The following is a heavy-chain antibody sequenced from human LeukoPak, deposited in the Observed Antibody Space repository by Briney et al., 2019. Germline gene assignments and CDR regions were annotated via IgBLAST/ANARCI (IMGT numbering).Heavy chain of an antibody. Sequence: GGSLRLSCAASGFTFSSYGMHWVRQAPGKGLEWVAVISYDGNTEYYADSVKGRFTISRDNSKNTLYLQMNSLRAEDTAVYYCAKVHLTYYFDSSGYGFQDYWGQGTLVTVSS. V-gene: IGHV3-30*18. J-gene: IGHJ4*02. D-gene: IGHD3-22*01. CDR1: GFTFSSYG. CDR2: ISYDGNTE. CDR3: AKVHLTYYFDSSGYGFQDY.